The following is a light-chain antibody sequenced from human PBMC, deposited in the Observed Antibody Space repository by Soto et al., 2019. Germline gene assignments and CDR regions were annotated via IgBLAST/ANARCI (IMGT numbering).Light chain of an antibody. CDR2: DAS. CDR1: QSISGRY. CDR3: QQYGSSPLA. V-gene: IGKV3-20*01. J-gene: IGKJ4*01. Sequence: ETVLTQSPGTLSLSPGERASLSCRASQSISGRYLAWYQQKPGQAPRLLIYDASSRATGIPDRFSGSGSGTDFILSISKLEPEDFSVYYGQQYGSSPLAFGGGIKVYIK.